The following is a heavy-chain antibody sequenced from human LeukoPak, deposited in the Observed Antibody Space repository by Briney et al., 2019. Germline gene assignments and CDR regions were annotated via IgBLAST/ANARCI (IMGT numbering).Heavy chain of an antibody. J-gene: IGHJ4*02. CDR2: ISASGSYI. CDR1: GFTFDTYR. D-gene: IGHD1-1*01. V-gene: IGHV3-21*01. CDR3: ARDSPGTTASDY. Sequence: PGGSLRLSCAASGFTFDTYRMNWVSQAPGKGLEWVSSISASGSYIYYADSLKGRFIISRDNTKNSLFLQMNSLRAEDTAVYYCARDSPGTTASDYWGQGTLVTVSS.